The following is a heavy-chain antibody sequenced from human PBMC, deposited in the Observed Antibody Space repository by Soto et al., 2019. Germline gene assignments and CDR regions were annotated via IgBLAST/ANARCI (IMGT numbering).Heavy chain of an antibody. CDR3: ARAIAGYSYGAYYYYYMDV. V-gene: IGHV4-4*08. CDR2: IYSSGST. Sequence: QVQLQESGPGLVKPSETLFLTCTVSGGSISSDYWSWIRQPPGKGLEWIGNIYSSGSTNYNPSLKSRVTISEDTSNNQFSLKLNSVTAADTAVYYCARAIAGYSYGAYYYYYMDVWGKGTTVTVSS. CDR1: GGSISSDY. J-gene: IGHJ6*03. D-gene: IGHD5-18*01.